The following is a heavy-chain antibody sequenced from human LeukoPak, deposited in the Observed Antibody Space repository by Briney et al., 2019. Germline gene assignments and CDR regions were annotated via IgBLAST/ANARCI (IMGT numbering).Heavy chain of an antibody. CDR2: IYYSGST. CDR1: GGSISNYY. CDR3: ARILVPAADAFDI. D-gene: IGHD2-2*01. J-gene: IGHJ3*02. Sequence: SETLSLTCIVSGGSISNYYWSWIRQPPGKGLEWIGYIYYSGSTSYNPSLKSRVTISVDTSKNQFSLKLSSVTAADTAVYYCARILVPAADAFDIWGQGTMVTVSS. V-gene: IGHV4-59*12.